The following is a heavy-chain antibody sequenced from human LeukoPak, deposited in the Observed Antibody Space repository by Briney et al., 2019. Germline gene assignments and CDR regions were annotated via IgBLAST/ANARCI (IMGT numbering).Heavy chain of an antibody. D-gene: IGHD3-22*01. V-gene: IGHV3-23*01. CDR2: ISGSGGST. CDR3: AKKENEDYYDSSGYPPFDY. Sequence: GGSLRLSWAASGFTFSSYAMSWVRQAPGKGLEWVSAISGSGGSTYYADSVKGRFTISRDNSKNTLYLQMNSLRAEDTAVYYCAKKENEDYYDSSGYPPFDYWGQGTLVTVSS. CDR1: GFTFSSYA. J-gene: IGHJ4*02.